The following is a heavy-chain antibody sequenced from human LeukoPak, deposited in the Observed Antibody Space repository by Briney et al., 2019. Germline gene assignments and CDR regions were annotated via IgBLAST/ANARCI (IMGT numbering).Heavy chain of an antibody. V-gene: IGHV3-21*04. J-gene: IGHJ4*02. CDR1: GFTFSSYS. CDR3: ARDLDIAAAVVDY. Sequence: GGSLRLSCAASGFTFSSYSMNWVRQAPGKGLEWVSSISSSSSYIYYADSVKGRFTISRDNAKNSLYLQMNGLRAEDTAVYYCARDLDIAAAVVDYWGQGTLVTVSS. CDR2: ISSSSSYI. D-gene: IGHD6-13*01.